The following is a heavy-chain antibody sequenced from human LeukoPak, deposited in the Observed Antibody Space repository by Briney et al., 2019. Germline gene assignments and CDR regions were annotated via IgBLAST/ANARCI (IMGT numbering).Heavy chain of an antibody. CDR2: ISYDGSNK. D-gene: IGHD3-22*01. V-gene: IGHV3-30-3*01. Sequence: PGRSLRLSCAASGFTFSSYAMHWVRQAPGKGLEWVAVISYDGSNKYYADSVKGRFTISRDNSKNTLYLQMNSLRAEDTAVYYCARGNGYYYDSSGYYSSWFDPWGQGTLVTVSS. J-gene: IGHJ5*02. CDR3: ARGNGYYYDSSGYYSSWFDP. CDR1: GFTFSSYA.